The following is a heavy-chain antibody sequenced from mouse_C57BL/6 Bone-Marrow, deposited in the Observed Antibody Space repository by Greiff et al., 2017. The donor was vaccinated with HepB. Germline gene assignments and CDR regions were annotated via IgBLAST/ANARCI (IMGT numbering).Heavy chain of an antibody. CDR3: ARRGAHSNYYYAMDY. D-gene: IGHD2-5*01. CDR1: GYTLTSYW. CDR2: IYPGSGST. J-gene: IGHJ4*01. Sequence: QVQLKQPGAELVKPGASVKMSCKASGYTLTSYWITWVKQRPGQGLEWIGDIYPGSGSTNYNEKFKSKATLTVDTSSSTAYMQLSSLTSEDSAVYYCARRGAHSNYYYAMDYWGQGTSVTVSS. V-gene: IGHV1-55*01.